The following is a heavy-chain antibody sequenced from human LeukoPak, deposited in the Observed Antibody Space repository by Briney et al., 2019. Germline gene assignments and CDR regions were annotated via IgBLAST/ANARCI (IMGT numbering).Heavy chain of an antibody. CDR1: GGTFSSYT. J-gene: IGHJ6*03. V-gene: IGHV1-69*02. CDR3: ARGYCSSTSCYSYYYYYMDV. CDR2: IISILGIA. Sequence: GASVKVSCKASGGTFSSYTISWVRQAPGQGLEWMGRIISILGIANYAQKFQGRVTITADKSTSTAYMELSSLRFEDTAVYYCARGYCSSTSCYSYYYYYMDVWGKGTTVTVSS. D-gene: IGHD2-2*02.